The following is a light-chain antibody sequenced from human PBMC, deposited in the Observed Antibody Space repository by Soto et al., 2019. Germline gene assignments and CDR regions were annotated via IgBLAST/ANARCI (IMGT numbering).Light chain of an antibody. CDR1: ETVNSNY. J-gene: IGKJ1*01. CDR3: QHYNSYSEA. V-gene: IGKV3-20*01. Sequence: DIVLTQSPGTLSLSPGERATLSCRASETVNSNYLAWYQHKRGQAPRLLIYGASTRATGIPARFSGSGSGTEFTLTISSLQPDDFATYYCQHYNSYSEAFGQGTKVDIK. CDR2: GAS.